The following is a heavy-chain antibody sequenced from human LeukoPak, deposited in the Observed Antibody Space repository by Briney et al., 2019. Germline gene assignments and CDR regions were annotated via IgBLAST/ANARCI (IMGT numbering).Heavy chain of an antibody. CDR3: ARGRGDGYDRGAFDI. V-gene: IGHV4-59*01. Sequence: SETLSLTCSVSGGSISSSYWSWIRQPPGRGLEWIGYIYYSGTTNYNPSLKSRVTISVDTSKNQFSLRLSSVTAADTAVYYCARGRGDGYDRGAFDIWGQGTMVTVPS. J-gene: IGHJ3*02. D-gene: IGHD5-24*01. CDR2: IYYSGTT. CDR1: GGSISSSY.